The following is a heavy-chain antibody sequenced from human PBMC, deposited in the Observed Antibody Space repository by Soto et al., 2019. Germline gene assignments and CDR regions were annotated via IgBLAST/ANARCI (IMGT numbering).Heavy chain of an antibody. D-gene: IGHD5-18*01. CDR2: IIPMFGIG. J-gene: IGHJ6*02. CDR1: GGSFSKYG. V-gene: IGHV1-69*01. Sequence: QVQLVQSGAEVKMPGSSVRVSCKASGGSFSKYGISWVRQAPGQGLEWMGGIIPMFGIGNYAEKFLGRVTITADESPSKSHLALTSLRSENMSVYICVRSYRENYFYAMEVWGQWTTVTVS. CDR3: VRSYRENYFYAMEV.